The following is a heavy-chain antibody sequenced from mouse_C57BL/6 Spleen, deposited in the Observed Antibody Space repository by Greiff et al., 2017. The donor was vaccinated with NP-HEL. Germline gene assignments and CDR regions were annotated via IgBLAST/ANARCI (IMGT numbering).Heavy chain of an antibody. CDR2: IYPGNGDT. J-gene: IGHJ4*01. CDR1: GSTFTSSH. CDR3: ARDRFYYGKNYAMDY. Sequence: LQQSGAALVRPGASVKMSCKASGSTFTSSHMHWVPQTPSPGLAWIGAIYPGNGDTSYNQKFKGKATLTVDKSSSTAYMQLSSLTSEDSAVYFCARDRFYYGKNYAMDYWGQGTSVTVSS. D-gene: IGHD2-1*01. V-gene: IGHV1-12*01.